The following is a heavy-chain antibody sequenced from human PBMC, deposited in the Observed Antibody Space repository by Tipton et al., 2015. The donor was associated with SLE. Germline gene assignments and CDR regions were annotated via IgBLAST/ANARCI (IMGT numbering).Heavy chain of an antibody. V-gene: IGHV4-59*01. Sequence: TLSLTRTVSGGSMSPYKWSWIRQPPGKGLEYIGYIYYSGGTNYNPSLKSRVSMSVDTSKNQFSLKLTSVTAADSAVYYCAREWSAFDIWGRGTMVTVSS. CDR3: AREWSAFDI. D-gene: IGHD3-3*01. CDR1: GGSMSPYK. CDR2: IYYSGGT. J-gene: IGHJ3*02.